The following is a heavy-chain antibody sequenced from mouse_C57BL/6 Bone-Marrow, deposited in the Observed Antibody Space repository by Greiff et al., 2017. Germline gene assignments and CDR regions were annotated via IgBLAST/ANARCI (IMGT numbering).Heavy chain of an antibody. Sequence: EVQLVESGGGLVKPGGSLKLSCAASGFTFSSYAMSWVRQTPEKRLEWVATISDGGSYTYYPDNVKGRFTISRDNAKNNLYLQMSHLKSEDTAMYYCARDFITTVVADWYFDVWGTGTTVTVSS. CDR1: GFTFSSYA. D-gene: IGHD1-1*01. V-gene: IGHV5-4*01. CDR2: ISDGGSYT. J-gene: IGHJ1*03. CDR3: ARDFITTVVADWYFDV.